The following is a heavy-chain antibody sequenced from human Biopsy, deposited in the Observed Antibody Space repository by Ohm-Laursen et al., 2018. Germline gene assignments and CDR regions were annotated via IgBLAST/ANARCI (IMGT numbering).Heavy chain of an antibody. CDR2: ISGSSNT. Sequence: GTLSLTCTVSGGSFSGYYWSWIRQPPGKGLEWIGYISGSSNTNYNPSLRSRVTLSTDTSETQFSLRLSSVTAADTAVYYCAKGQDLRGGAEYFQHWGQGALVTVSS. CDR1: GGSFSGYY. J-gene: IGHJ1*01. D-gene: IGHD2-15*01. CDR3: AKGQDLRGGAEYFQH. V-gene: IGHV4-59*08.